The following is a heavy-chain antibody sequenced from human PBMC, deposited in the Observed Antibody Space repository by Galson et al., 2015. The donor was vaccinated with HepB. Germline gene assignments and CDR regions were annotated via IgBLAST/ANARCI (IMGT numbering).Heavy chain of an antibody. CDR1: GFTFRSYG. J-gene: IGHJ4*02. CDR3: ARGNVEMATNYFFDY. V-gene: IGHV3-33*01. D-gene: IGHD5-24*01. Sequence: SLRLSCAASGFTFRSYGMHWVRQAPGKGLEWVALIWFDGNNKYYSDSVKGRFTISRDNSKSTLYLQMNSLRAEDTAVYYCARGNVEMATNYFFDYWGQGTLVSVSS. CDR2: IWFDGNNK.